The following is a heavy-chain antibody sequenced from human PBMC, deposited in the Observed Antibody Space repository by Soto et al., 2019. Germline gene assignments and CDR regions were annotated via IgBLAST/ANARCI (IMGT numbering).Heavy chain of an antibody. CDR3: ARLHGYCISTRCYGYYAMDV. V-gene: IGHV4-39*01. D-gene: IGHD2-2*01. J-gene: IGHJ6*02. CDR1: GGSVSRDSSY. CDR2: IHRGGTA. Sequence: SETLSLTCLVSGGSVSRDSSYWGWIRRPPGKGLEWIASIHRGGTAFYNPSVSGRATISVDTSTNQFSLRLSFVTAADTAVYYCARLHGYCISTRCYGYYAMDVWGQGTTVTVSS.